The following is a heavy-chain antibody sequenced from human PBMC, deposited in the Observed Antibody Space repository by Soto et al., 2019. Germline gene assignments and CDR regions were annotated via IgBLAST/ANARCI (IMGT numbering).Heavy chain of an antibody. CDR2: ISSSGSTI. CDR3: ARGFLLYSRWKQQLAKFDY. CDR1: GFTFSSYA. J-gene: IGHJ4*02. D-gene: IGHD6-13*01. Sequence: PGGSLRLSCAASGFTFSSYAMSWVRQGPGKGLEWVSAISSSGSTIYYADSVKGRFTISRDNAKNSLYLQMKRLRAEDTAVYYCARGFLLYSRWKQQLAKFDYWGQGTLVTVSS. V-gene: IGHV3-48*03.